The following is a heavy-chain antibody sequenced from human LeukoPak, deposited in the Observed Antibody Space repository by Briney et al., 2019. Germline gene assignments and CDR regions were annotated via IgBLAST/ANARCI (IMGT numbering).Heavy chain of an antibody. CDR2: IRSKANNYAT. V-gene: IGHV3-73*01. D-gene: IGHD6-6*01. CDR1: GFTFSGSA. J-gene: IGHJ4*02. CDR3: TRLGEYSSSSGDY. Sequence: PGGSLRLSCAASGFTFSGSAMYWVRQASGKGLEGVGRIRSKANNYATAYAASVKGRFTISRDDSKNTAYLQMNSLKTEDTAVYYCTRLGEYSSSSGDYWGQGTLVTVSS.